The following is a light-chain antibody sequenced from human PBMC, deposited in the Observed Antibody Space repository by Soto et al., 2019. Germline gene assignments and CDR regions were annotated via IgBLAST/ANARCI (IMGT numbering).Light chain of an antibody. CDR1: QTIYNN. CDR3: QQYGSSGT. Sequence: EIVVTHSPANLSFYSLDIASLSCRASQTIYNNVAWYQQRPGQAPRLLIYGASSRATGIPDRFSGSGSGTDFTLTISRLEPEDFAVYYCQQYGSSGTFGQGTKV. V-gene: IGKV3-20*01. J-gene: IGKJ1*01. CDR2: GAS.